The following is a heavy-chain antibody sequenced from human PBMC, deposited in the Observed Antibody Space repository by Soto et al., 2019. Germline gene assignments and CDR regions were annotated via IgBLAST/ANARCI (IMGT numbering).Heavy chain of an antibody. V-gene: IGHV1-2*02. Sequence: ASVKVSCKASGYTFTGYYMQWVRQAPGQGLEWMGWLNPNSGGTNYAQKFQGRVTMTRVTSISTAYMELRRLRSDDTAVYSCARGISPKYCSGTTCYALGAFDIWGQGTTVTVSS. J-gene: IGHJ3*02. CDR1: GYTFTGYY. D-gene: IGHD2-2*01. CDR2: LNPNSGGT. CDR3: ARGISPKYCSGTTCYALGAFDI.